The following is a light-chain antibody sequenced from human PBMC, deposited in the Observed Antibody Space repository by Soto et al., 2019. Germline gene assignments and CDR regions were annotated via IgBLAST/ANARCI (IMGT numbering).Light chain of an antibody. J-gene: IGLJ3*02. Sequence: QSALTQPASVSGSPGQTIIISCNGSNSDIGGFDSVSWYQQHPGRAPKLILFDVTNRPSKVPVRFSGSKSGNTASLTISGLQTDDEADYYCSSFSTGNTLVLFGGGTKVTVL. V-gene: IGLV2-14*03. CDR1: NSDIGGFDS. CDR3: SSFSTGNTLVL. CDR2: DVT.